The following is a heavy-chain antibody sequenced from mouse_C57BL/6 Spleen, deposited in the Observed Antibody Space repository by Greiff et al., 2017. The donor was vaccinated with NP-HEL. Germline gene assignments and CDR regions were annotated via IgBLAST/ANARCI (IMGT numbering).Heavy chain of an antibody. V-gene: IGHV14-2*01. Sequence: VQLKQSGAELVKPGASVKLSCTASGFNIKDYYMHWVKQRTEQGLEWIGRIDPEDGETKYAPKFQGKATITADTSSHTAYLQRSSPTSEDTAVYYCASHYYGSSLFDYWGQGTTLTVSS. J-gene: IGHJ2*01. CDR3: ASHYYGSSLFDY. CDR2: IDPEDGET. CDR1: GFNIKDYY. D-gene: IGHD1-1*01.